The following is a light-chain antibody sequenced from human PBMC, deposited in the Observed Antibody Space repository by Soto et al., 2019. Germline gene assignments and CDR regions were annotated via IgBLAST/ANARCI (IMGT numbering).Light chain of an antibody. V-gene: IGLV2-14*01. CDR1: SSVFGAYNY. CDR3: SSYTSSSTL. J-gene: IGLJ2*01. CDR2: EVS. Sequence: QSALTQPASVAASPGQSITISCTGTSSVFGAYNYVSWYQQHPGKAPKLMIYEVSNRPSGVSSRFSGSKSGNTASLTISGLQAEDEADYYSSSYTSSSTLFGGGTKVTVL.